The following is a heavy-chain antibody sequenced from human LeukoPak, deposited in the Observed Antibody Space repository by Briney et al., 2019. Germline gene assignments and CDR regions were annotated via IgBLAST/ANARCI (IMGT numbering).Heavy chain of an antibody. CDR3: ARGAAVAFDN. V-gene: IGHV4-61*02. CDR1: VGSINSGSYY. CDR2: ISSSGST. Sequence: SETLSLTCTVSVGSINSGSYYWTWIRQPAGKGLEWIGRISSSGSTNYNPSLKSRVTISVDTFKNQFSLKLSSVTAADTAVYYCARGAAVAFDNWGQGTLVTVSS. J-gene: IGHJ4*02. D-gene: IGHD6-19*01.